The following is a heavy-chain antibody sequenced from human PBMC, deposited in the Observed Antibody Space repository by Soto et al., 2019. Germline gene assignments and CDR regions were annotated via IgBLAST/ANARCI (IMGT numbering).Heavy chain of an antibody. CDR2: SSSSSSYI. CDR3: APGIAVAGKIRCHDY. CDR1: GFTFSSYS. J-gene: IGHJ4*02. Sequence: EVQLVESGGGLVKPGGSLRLSCAASGFTFSSYSMNWVRQAPGKGLEWVSSSSSSSSYIYYADSVKGRFTISRDNAKNSLYLQMNSLRAEDTAVYYCAPGIAVAGKIRCHDYWGQGTLVTVSS. D-gene: IGHD6-19*01. V-gene: IGHV3-21*01.